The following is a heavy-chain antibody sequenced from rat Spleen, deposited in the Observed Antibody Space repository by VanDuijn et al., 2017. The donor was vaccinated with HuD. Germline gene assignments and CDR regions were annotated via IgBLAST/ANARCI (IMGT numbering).Heavy chain of an antibody. CDR3: TSRGLNYGGYTDNWFAY. Sequence: EVQLVESGGGLVQPGRSLKLSCVASGFTFNNYWMSWIRQAPGKGLEWVASITNTGGSIYSPDSVKGRFTISRDNAQNTLYLQMNSLRSEDTATYYCTSRGLNYGGYTDNWFAYWGQGTLVTVSS. CDR1: GFTFNNYW. D-gene: IGHD1-11*01. CDR2: ITNTGGSI. J-gene: IGHJ3*01. V-gene: IGHV5-31*01.